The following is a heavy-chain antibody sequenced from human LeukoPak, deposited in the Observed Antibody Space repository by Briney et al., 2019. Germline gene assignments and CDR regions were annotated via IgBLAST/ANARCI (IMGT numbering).Heavy chain of an antibody. J-gene: IGHJ3*02. D-gene: IGHD3-22*01. Sequence: SETLSLTCTVSGGSISSYYWSWIRQPPGKGLEWIGYIYYSGSTNYNPSLKSRVTISVDTSKNQFSLKLSSVTAADAAVYYCARSPTSHKYYDSSGYYYAYDAFDIWGQGTMVTVSS. CDR2: IYYSGST. V-gene: IGHV4-59*01. CDR3: ARSPTSHKYYDSSGYYYAYDAFDI. CDR1: GGSISSYY.